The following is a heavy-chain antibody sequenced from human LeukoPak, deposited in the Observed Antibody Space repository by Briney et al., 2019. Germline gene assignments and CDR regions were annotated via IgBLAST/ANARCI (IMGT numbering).Heavy chain of an antibody. Sequence: GGSLRLSCAASGFTFTNYAMSWVRQAPGKGLEWVSAISGSGAGTYYADSVKGRFTISRDNSKNTLYLQMNSLRAEDTAVYYCAKPGEDGSGIRYYYYMDVWGKGTTVTISS. J-gene: IGHJ6*03. CDR3: AKPGEDGSGIRYYYYMDV. V-gene: IGHV3-23*01. CDR1: GFTFTNYA. D-gene: IGHD3-10*01. CDR2: ISGSGAGT.